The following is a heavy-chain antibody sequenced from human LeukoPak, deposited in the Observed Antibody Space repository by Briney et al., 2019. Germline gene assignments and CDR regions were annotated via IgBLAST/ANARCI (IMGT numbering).Heavy chain of an antibody. CDR1: GYTFTNYA. D-gene: IGHD2-2*01. V-gene: IGHV1-3*01. CDR2: INPGNGDT. Sequence: ASVKVSCKASGYTFTNYAIHWVRQAPGQRLEWMGRINPGNGDTKYSQKFQGKVTITRDTSASTAYMELISLRAEDTAVYYCARGVVPAAMSWFDPWGQGTLVTVSS. J-gene: IGHJ5*02. CDR3: ARGVVPAAMSWFDP.